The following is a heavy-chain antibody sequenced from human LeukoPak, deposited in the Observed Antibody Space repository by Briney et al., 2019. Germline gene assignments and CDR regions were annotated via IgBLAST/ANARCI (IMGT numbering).Heavy chain of an antibody. V-gene: IGHV4-30-4*08. CDR1: GGSISSGDYY. D-gene: IGHD2-2*01. J-gene: IGHJ4*02. CDR3: AMYCSTASCSPFDY. Sequence: SQTLSLTCTVSGGSISSGDYYWSWIRQPPGKGLEWIGYIYYSGSTYYNPSLKSRVTISVDTSKNQFSLELSPVTAADTAVYYCAMYCSTASCSPFDYWGRGTLVTVSS. CDR2: IYYSGST.